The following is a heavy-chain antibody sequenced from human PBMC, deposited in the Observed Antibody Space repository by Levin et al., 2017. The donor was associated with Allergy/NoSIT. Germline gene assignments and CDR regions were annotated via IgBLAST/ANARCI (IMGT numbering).Heavy chain of an antibody. CDR1: GGSLTNYY. D-gene: IGHD6-13*01. J-gene: IGHJ4*02. CDR3: ARLLHPPSRSWYLDQ. Sequence: KPSETLSLTCSVSGGSLTNYYWSWIRQPPGQGLEWIGYIYYSGNTNYNSSLKSRVTISVDTSKNQFSLRLTSVTAADTAVYYCARLLHPPSRSWYLDQWGQGILVTVSS. CDR2: IYYSGNT. V-gene: IGHV4-59*12.